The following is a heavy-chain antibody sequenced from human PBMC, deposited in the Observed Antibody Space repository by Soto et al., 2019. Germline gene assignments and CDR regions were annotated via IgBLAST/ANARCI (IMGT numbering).Heavy chain of an antibody. CDR1: GFTFSSYA. D-gene: IGHD4-4*01. J-gene: IGHJ5*02. CDR2: ISSNGGST. V-gene: IGHV3-64D*06. CDR3: VNPPFNYPWFDP. Sequence: GGSLRLSCSASGFTFSSYAMHWVRQAPGKGLEYVSAISSNGGSTYYADSVKGRFTISRDNSKNTLYLQMSRLRAEDTAVYYCVNPPFNYPWFDPWGQGTLVTVSS.